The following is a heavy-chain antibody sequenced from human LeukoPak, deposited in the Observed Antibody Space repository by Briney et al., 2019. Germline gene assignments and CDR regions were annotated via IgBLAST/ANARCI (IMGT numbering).Heavy chain of an antibody. J-gene: IGHJ3*02. CDR2: IRYDGSNK. CDR1: GFTFSSYG. V-gene: IGHV3-30*02. CDR3: ARENYGDYVEAFDI. D-gene: IGHD4-17*01. Sequence: GSLRLSCAASGFTFSSYGMHWVRQAPGKGLEWVAFIRYDGSNKYYADSVKGRFTISRDNSKNTLYLQMNSLRAEDTAVYYCARENYGDYVEAFDIWGQGTMVTVSS.